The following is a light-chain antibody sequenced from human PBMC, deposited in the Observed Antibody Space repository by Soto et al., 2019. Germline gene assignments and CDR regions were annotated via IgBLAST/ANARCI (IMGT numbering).Light chain of an antibody. CDR3: QQSHSAPLT. J-gene: IGKJ4*01. V-gene: IGKV1-39*01. CDR1: QSITSH. CDR2: AAS. Sequence: QMTQSPSSLFASVGDRVTITCRSSQSITSHLNWYQQKVGQSPKLLIYAASTLQSGVPPRFSGSGSGTAFTLTISGLQREDFATYYCQQSHSAPLTFGGGTKVEIK.